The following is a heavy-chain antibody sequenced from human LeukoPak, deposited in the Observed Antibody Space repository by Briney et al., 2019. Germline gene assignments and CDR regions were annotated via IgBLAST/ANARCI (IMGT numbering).Heavy chain of an antibody. D-gene: IGHD4-17*01. CDR3: ARAGTVTTLFDY. CDR1: GGSISSYY. V-gene: IGHV4-59*01. CDR2: IYYSGST. Sequence: SETLSLTCTVSGGSISSYYWSWIRQPPGKGLGWIGYIYYSGSTNYNPSLKSRVTISVDTSKNQFSLKLSSVTAADTAVYYCARAGTVTTLFDYWGQGTLVTVSS. J-gene: IGHJ4*02.